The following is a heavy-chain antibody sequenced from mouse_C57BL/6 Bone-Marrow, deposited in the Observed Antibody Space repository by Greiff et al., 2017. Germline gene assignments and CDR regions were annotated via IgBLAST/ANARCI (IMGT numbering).Heavy chain of an antibody. CDR1: GFTFSSYA. CDR2: ISDGGSYT. Sequence: EVKVVESGGGLVKPGGSLKLSCAASGFTFSSYAMSWVRQTPEKRLEWVATISDGGSYTYYPDNVKGRFTISRDNAKNNLYLQMSHLKSEDTAMYYCARAPLRSYSDYGDQGTTRTVSS. D-gene: IGHD1-1*01. CDR3: ARAPLRSYSDY. V-gene: IGHV5-4*03. J-gene: IGHJ2*01.